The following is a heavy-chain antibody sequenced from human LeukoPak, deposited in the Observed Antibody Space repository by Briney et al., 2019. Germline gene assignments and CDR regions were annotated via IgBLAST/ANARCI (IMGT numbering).Heavy chain of an antibody. CDR1: GYTFTSYG. V-gene: IGHV1-8*03. D-gene: IGHD6-19*01. CDR3: AKASEGGAVAGTSYYYYYYMDV. Sequence: ASVKVSCKASGYTFTSYGISWVRQAPGQGLEWMGWMNPNSGNTGYAQKFQGRVTITRNTSISTAYMELSSLRSEDTAVYYCAKASEGGAVAGTSYYYYYYMDVWGKGTTVTVSS. J-gene: IGHJ6*03. CDR2: MNPNSGNT.